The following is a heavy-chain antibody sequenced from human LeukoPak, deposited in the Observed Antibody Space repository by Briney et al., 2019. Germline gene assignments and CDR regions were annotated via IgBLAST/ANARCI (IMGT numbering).Heavy chain of an antibody. Sequence: SETLSLTCTVSGGSISRSSYYWGWIRQPPGKGLEWIGSIYYSGSTYYNPSLKSRVTISVDTSKNQFSLKLSSVTAADTAVYYCARENGRSSGRQSFDYWGQGTLVTVSS. CDR2: IYYSGST. V-gene: IGHV4-39*07. D-gene: IGHD3-22*01. CDR3: ARENGRSSGRQSFDY. CDR1: GGSISRSSYY. J-gene: IGHJ4*02.